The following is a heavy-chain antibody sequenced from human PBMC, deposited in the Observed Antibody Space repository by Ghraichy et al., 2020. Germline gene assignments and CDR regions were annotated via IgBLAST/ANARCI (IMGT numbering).Heavy chain of an antibody. CDR3: ARGWTPGTHFDY. V-gene: IGHV3-48*03. Sequence: GESLNISCAASAFTVSNSEMNWVRQAPGKGLEWISKINRDDWDTDYADSVKGRFTISRDNAKNSLHLQMDSLTGDDTAIYYCARGWTPGTHFDYWGQGTLVTVSS. CDR1: AFTVSNSE. J-gene: IGHJ4*02. CDR2: INRDDWDT. D-gene: IGHD6-13*01.